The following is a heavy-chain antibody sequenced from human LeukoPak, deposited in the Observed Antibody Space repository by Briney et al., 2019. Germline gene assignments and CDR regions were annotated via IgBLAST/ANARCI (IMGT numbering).Heavy chain of an antibody. CDR1: GFTFDDYA. CDR2: ISWNSGSI. J-gene: IGHJ4*02. CDR3: AKASGYTNFDF. Sequence: GGSLRLSCAASGFTFDDYAMHWVRQAPGKGLEWVSGISWNSGSIGYADSVKGRFTISRDNAKNSLYLQMNSLRAEDTALYYCAKASGYTNFDFWGQGTLVTVYS. V-gene: IGHV3-9*01. D-gene: IGHD5-12*01.